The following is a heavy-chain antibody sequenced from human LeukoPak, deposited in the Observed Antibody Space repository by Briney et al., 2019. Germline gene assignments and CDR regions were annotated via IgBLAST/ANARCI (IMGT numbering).Heavy chain of an antibody. D-gene: IGHD5-24*01. CDR1: GYSFPNYW. V-gene: IGHV5-51*01. Sequence: GESLKISCKGSGYSFPNYWIGWVRQMPGEGLEWMGIISGGNSDTTYSPSFQGQVTISLDESITTAYLQWSSLKASDTAMYYCARSPGDGYIDGVDDFWGQGTMVTVSS. J-gene: IGHJ3*01. CDR2: ISGGNSDT. CDR3: ARSPGDGYIDGVDDF.